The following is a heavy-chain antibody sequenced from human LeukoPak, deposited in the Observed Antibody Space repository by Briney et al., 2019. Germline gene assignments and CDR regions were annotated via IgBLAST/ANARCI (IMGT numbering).Heavy chain of an antibody. J-gene: IGHJ4*02. Sequence: ASVQVSCRASGYSFSIYGITWARQAPGQGLEYLGWISASDGTTNYAQKVQDRVTMTTDTSTSTAYLELRSLRSGDTAVYYCARCGAAVTTHFSHWGQGTLVTVSS. D-gene: IGHD4-17*01. CDR2: ISASDGTT. CDR3: ARCGAAVTTHFSH. CDR1: GYSFSIYG. V-gene: IGHV1-18*01.